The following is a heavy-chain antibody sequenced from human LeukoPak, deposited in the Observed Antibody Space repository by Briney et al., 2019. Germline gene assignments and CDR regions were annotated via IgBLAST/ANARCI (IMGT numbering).Heavy chain of an antibody. V-gene: IGHV1-69*13. CDR2: IIPIFGAA. CDR3: ARLLTYYYDSSGYSLFDF. Sequence: SVKVSCKTSGGTFSSYAISWVRQAPGQGLEWMGGIIPIFGAANYAQKFQGRVTITADESTSTAYMELSSLRSEDTAVYYCARLLTYYYDSSGYSLFDFWGQGTLVTVSS. CDR1: GGTFSSYA. D-gene: IGHD3-22*01. J-gene: IGHJ4*02.